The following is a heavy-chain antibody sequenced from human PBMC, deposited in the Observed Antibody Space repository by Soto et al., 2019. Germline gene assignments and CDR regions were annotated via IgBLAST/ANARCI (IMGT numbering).Heavy chain of an antibody. CDR1: GGSFSGYY. V-gene: IGHV4-34*01. CDR3: ARGADWWFSSMAGYYYYGMYV. CDR2: VNHSGST. Sequence: PSETLSLTCAVYGGSFSGYYWSWIRQPPGKGLEWIGEVNHSGSTNYNPSLKSRVTISVDTSKNQFSLKMRSVTAADTAVYYCARGADWWFSSMAGYYYYGMYVWGQGTTVTVSS. J-gene: IGHJ6*02. D-gene: IGHD6-13*01.